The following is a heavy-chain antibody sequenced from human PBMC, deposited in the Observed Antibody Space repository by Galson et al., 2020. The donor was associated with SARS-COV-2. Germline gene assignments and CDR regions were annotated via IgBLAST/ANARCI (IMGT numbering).Heavy chain of an antibody. J-gene: IGHJ4*02. V-gene: IGHV1-24*01. D-gene: IGHD2-21*02. CDR1: GYTLTELS. CDR3: ATFLAYCGGDCYDSLDY. CDR2: FDPEDGET. Sequence: ASVKVSCKVSGYTLTELSMHWVRQAPGKGLEWMGGFDPEDGETIYAQKFQGRVTMTEYTSTDTAYMELSSLRSEDTAVYYCATFLAYCGGDCYDSLDYWGQGTLVTVSS.